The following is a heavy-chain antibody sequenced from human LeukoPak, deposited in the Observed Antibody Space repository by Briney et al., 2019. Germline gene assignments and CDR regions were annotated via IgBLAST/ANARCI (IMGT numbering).Heavy chain of an antibody. Sequence: GASVKVSCKASGYTLTSYGISWVRQAPGQGLEWMGCISVYNGNTKYAQKLQGRATMTTDTSTSTAYMELRSLRSDDTAVYYCARGVSSGYFGYYFDYWGQGTLVTVSS. J-gene: IGHJ4*02. CDR2: ISVYNGNT. CDR1: GYTLTSYG. CDR3: ARGVSSGYFGYYFDY. V-gene: IGHV1-18*01. D-gene: IGHD6-19*01.